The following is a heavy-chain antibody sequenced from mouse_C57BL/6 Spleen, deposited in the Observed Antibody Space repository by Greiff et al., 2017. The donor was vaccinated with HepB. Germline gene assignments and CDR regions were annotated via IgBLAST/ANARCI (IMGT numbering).Heavy chain of an antibody. J-gene: IGHJ4*01. CDR2: ISYDGSN. V-gene: IGHV3-6*01. D-gene: IGHD1-3*01. Sequence: DVQLQESGPGLVKPSQSLSLTCSVTGYSITSGYYWNWIRQFPGNKLEWMGYISYDGSNNYNPSLKNRISITRDTSKNQFFLKLNSVTTEDTATYYCARDKSNYAMDYWGQGTSVTVSS. CDR1: GYSITSGYY. CDR3: ARDKSNYAMDY.